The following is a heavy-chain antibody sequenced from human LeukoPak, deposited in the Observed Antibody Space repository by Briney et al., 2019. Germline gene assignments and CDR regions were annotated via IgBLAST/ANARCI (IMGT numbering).Heavy chain of an antibody. D-gene: IGHD3-3*01. CDR3: AEGRSVLDT. CDR2: INHSGST. J-gene: IGHJ3*02. Sequence: SETLSLTCAVYGGSFGGYYWSWIRQPPGKGLEWIGEINHSGSTNYNPSLKSRVTISVDTSKKQFSLKLSSVTAADTAVYYCAEGRSVLDTWGQGTMVTVS. CDR1: GGSFGGYY. V-gene: IGHV4-34*01.